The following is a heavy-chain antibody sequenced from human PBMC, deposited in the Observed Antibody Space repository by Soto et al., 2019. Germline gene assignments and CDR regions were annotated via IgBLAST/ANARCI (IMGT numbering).Heavy chain of an antibody. CDR3: APKGNDYYHDMDA. CDR1: GFTFSSYS. J-gene: IGHJ6*03. D-gene: IGHD1-1*01. CDR2: ISSSSSYI. V-gene: IGHV3-21*01. Sequence: EVQLVESGGGLVKPGGSLRLSCAASGFTFSSYSMNWVRQAPGKGLEWVSSISSSSSYIYYADSVKGRFTISRDNAKNSLYPQTNSPRAEATGVAYCAPKGNDYYHDMDAWGKGTAVTVSS.